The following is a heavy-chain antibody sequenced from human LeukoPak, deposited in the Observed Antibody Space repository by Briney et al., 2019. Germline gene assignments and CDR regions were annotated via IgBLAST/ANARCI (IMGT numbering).Heavy chain of an antibody. CDR2: ISGSGGST. V-gene: IGHV3-23*01. CDR3: AKEGELAAAGTKQLDY. Sequence: PGGSLRLSCAASGFTFSSYAMSWVRQAPGKGLEWVSAISGSGGSTYYADSVKGRFTISRDNSKNTLYLQMNSLRAEDTAVYYCAKEGELAAAGTKQLDYWGQGTLVTVSS. CDR1: GFTFSSYA. J-gene: IGHJ4*02. D-gene: IGHD6-13*01.